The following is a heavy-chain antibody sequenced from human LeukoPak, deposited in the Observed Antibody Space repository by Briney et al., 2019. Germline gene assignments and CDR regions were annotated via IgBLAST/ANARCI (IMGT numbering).Heavy chain of an antibody. D-gene: IGHD6-13*01. J-gene: IGHJ5*02. CDR3: ATGRWGSSWYGWFDP. CDR1: GYTLTELS. Sequence: ASVKVSCKVSGYTLTELSMHWVRQAPGKGLEWMGGFDPEDGETIYAQKFQGRVTMTDEASTDTAYMELSSLRSEDTAVYYCATGRWGSSWYGWFDPWGQGTLVTVSS. CDR2: FDPEDGET. V-gene: IGHV1-24*01.